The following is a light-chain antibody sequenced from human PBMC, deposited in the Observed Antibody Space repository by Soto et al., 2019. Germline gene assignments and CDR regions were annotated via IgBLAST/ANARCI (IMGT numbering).Light chain of an antibody. CDR2: EVS. CDR1: SSDVGGYNY. CDR3: SSYAGSNMWV. V-gene: IGLV2-8*01. Sequence: QAVVTQPPSASGSPGQSVTISCTGTSSDVGGYNYVSWYQQHPGKAPKLMIYEVSKRPSGVPDRFSGSKSGNTASLTVSGLQAEDEADYYCSSYAGSNMWVFGGGTQLTVL. J-gene: IGLJ3*02.